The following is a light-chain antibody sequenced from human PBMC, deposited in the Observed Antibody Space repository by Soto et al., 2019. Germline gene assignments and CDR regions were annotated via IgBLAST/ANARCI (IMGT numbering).Light chain of an antibody. CDR3: QQYYSAPIT. J-gene: IGKJ5*01. V-gene: IGKV4-1*01. Sequence: DIVMTQSPDSLAVSLGERATINCKPSQSVLSSSNNKNYLAWFQQKSGQPTRLLISWASTRESGVPDRFSGGGSGTDFTLTISRLQAEDVAIYSCQQYYSAPITFGQGTRLEIK. CDR2: WAS. CDR1: QSVLSSSNNKNY.